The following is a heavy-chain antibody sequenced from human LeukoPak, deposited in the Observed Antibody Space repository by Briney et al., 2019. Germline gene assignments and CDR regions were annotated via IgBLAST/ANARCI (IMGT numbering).Heavy chain of an antibody. J-gene: IGHJ4*02. CDR3: ARDSWDYDSSGAFDY. D-gene: IGHD3-22*01. CDR1: GYTFTGYY. V-gene: IGHV1-2*02. Sequence: ASVKVSCKASGYTFTGYYMHWVRQAPGQGLEWMGWINPNSGGTNYAQKLQGRVTMTTDTSTSTAYMELRSLRSDDTAVYYCARDSWDYDSSGAFDYWGQGTLVTVSS. CDR2: INPNSGGT.